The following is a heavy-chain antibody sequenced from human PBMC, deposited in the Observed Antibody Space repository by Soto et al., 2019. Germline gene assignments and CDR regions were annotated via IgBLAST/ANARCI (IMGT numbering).Heavy chain of an antibody. CDR1: GDSFSNKW. CDR3: ARLSGYSSGYYYGIDV. CDR2: IHPDDSDS. J-gene: IGHJ6*02. D-gene: IGHD5-12*01. Sequence: GESLKISCKGSGDSFSNKWIGWVRQMPGKGLEWMGIIHPDDSDSRYTPSLQGQVTISADRSISTTYLQWATLKASDTATYYCARLSGYSSGYYYGIDVWGQGTTVTVSS. V-gene: IGHV5-51*01.